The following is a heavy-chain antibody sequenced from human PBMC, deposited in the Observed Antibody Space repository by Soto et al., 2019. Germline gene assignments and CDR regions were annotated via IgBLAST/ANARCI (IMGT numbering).Heavy chain of an antibody. CDR2: ISAYNGNT. Sequence: ASVKVSCKASGYTFTSYGISWVRQAPGQGLEWMGWISAYNGNTNYAQKLQGRVTMTTDTSTSTAYMELRSLRSDDTAVYYCARPNHDSSSWCSFDYWGQGTLGNVSS. CDR3: ARPNHDSSSWCSFDY. CDR1: GYTFTSYG. V-gene: IGHV1-18*01. J-gene: IGHJ4*02. D-gene: IGHD6-13*01.